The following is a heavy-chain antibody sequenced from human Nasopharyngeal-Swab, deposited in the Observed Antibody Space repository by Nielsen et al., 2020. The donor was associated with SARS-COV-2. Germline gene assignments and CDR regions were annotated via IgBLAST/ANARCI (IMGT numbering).Heavy chain of an antibody. V-gene: IGHV3-23*01. CDR3: ARGSSRGMFDY. D-gene: IGHD6-13*01. CDR2: IGVSGTIT. CDR1: GFTFSRSA. Sequence: GESLKISCAASGFTFSRSALTWVRQAPGKGLEWVSAIGVSGTITYYADFVRGRFTISRDNSKNTLYLQMNSLRAEDTAVYYCARGSSRGMFDYWGQGTLVTVSS. J-gene: IGHJ4*02.